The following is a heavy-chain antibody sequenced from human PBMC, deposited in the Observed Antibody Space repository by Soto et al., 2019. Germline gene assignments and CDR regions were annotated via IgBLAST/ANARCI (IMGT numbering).Heavy chain of an antibody. CDR3: ARGLGLGYCSGGSCYTPPEDV. V-gene: IGHV1-8*01. CDR2: MNPNSGNT. CDR1: GYTFTSYD. D-gene: IGHD2-15*01. J-gene: IGHJ6*02. Sequence: QVQLVQSGAEVKKPGASVKVSCKASGYTFTSYDINWVRQATGQGLEWMGWMNPNSGNTGYAQKFQGRVTMTRNTSISTAYMELSSLRSEDTAVYYCARGLGLGYCSGGSCYTPPEDVWGQGTTVTVSS.